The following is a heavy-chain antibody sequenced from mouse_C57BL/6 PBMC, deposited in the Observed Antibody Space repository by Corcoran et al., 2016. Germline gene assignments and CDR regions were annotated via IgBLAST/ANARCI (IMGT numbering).Heavy chain of an antibody. D-gene: IGHD2-5*01. CDR2: INTYSGVP. Sequence: QIQLVLSGPGLKKPGETVKISCKAAGYTFTTYGRSWLKQAPGKGLKWMGGINTYSGVPTYADDFKGRFAFSLVISASTAYLQINNLKNEDTATSFCARSDSKLFAYWGQGTLVTVSA. J-gene: IGHJ3*01. V-gene: IGHV9-3*01. CDR3: ARSDSKLFAY. CDR1: GYTFTTYG.